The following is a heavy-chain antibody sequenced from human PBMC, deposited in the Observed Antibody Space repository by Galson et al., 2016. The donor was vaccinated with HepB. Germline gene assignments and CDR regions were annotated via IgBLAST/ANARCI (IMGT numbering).Heavy chain of an antibody. Sequence: SLRLSCAASGFTFSNFAMHWVRQAPGKGLEGVAVIWYDGTSKYYVDSVKGRFTISRDNSKNTLNLQMNSLRAEDTAVYYCAKVATPNRNYENWFDSWGQGTLVTVSS. J-gene: IGHJ5*01. CDR1: GFTFSNFA. D-gene: IGHD4-11*01. V-gene: IGHV3-33*06. CDR3: AKVATPNRNYENWFDS. CDR2: IWYDGTSK.